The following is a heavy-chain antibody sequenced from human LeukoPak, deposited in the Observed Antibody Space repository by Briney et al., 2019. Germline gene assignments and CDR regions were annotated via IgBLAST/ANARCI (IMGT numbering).Heavy chain of an antibody. V-gene: IGHV4-59*12. CDR1: GGSISSYY. CDR2: IYYSGST. D-gene: IGHD3-16*01. J-gene: IGHJ4*02. CDR3: ARGFSKGAVQSRSLALE. Sequence: SETLSLTCTVSGGSISSYYWSWIRQPPGKGLEWIGYIYYSGSTNYNPSLKSRVTISVDTSKNQFSLKLSSVTAADTAVYYCARGFSKGAVQSRSLALEWGQGTLVTVSS.